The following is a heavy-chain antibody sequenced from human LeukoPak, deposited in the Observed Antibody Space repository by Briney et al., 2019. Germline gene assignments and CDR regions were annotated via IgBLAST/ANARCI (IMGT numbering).Heavy chain of an antibody. CDR2: IYYSGST. D-gene: IGHD2-2*01. CDR1: GGSISSYY. CDR3: ARGGDRGYCSSTSCYPLFDY. V-gene: IGHV4-59*01. J-gene: IGHJ4*02. Sequence: SETLSLTCTVSGGSISSYYWSWIRQPPGKGLEWIGYIYYSGSTNYNPSLKSRVTISVDTSKNQFSLKLSSVTAADTAVYYCARGGDRGYCSSTSCYPLFDYWGQGTLVTVSS.